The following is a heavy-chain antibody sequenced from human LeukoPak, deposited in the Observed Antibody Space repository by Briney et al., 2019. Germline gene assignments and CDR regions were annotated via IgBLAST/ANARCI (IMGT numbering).Heavy chain of an antibody. J-gene: IGHJ6*03. Sequence: GESLKISCKGSGYSFTSYWIGWVRQMPGKGLEWMGIIYPGDSDTRYSPSFQGQVTISADKSISTAYLQWSSLKASDTAMYYCARQTKILTTVKDYYYYMDVWGKGTTVTVSS. CDR3: ARQTKILTTVKDYYYYMDV. V-gene: IGHV5-51*01. D-gene: IGHD4-11*01. CDR2: IYPGDSDT. CDR1: GYSFTSYW.